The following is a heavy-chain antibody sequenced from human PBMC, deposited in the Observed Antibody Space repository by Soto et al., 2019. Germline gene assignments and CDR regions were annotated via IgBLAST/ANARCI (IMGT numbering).Heavy chain of an antibody. D-gene: IGHD6-13*01. V-gene: IGHV2-5*02. J-gene: IGHJ4*02. CDR2: IXWDDDK. Sequence: XXQTLTLTCTFSGFSLSTSGVGVGWIRQPPGKALEWLALIXWDDDKRYSPSLKSRLTIPKDTSKNQVVLTMTNMDPVDTATYYCAHEEQLVGFDYWGQGTLVTVSS. CDR1: GFSLSTSGVG. CDR3: AHEEQLVGFDY.